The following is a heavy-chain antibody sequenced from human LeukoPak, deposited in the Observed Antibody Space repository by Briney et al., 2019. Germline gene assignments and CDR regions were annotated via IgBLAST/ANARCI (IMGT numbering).Heavy chain of an antibody. D-gene: IGHD3-22*01. Sequence: ASVKVSCKASGYTFTSYGISWVRQAPGQGLEWMGRIIPILGIANYAQKFQGRVTITADKSTGTAYMELSSLRSEDTAVYYCARVVDDSRSDYFDYWGQGTLVTVSS. CDR3: ARVVDDSRSDYFDY. J-gene: IGHJ4*02. CDR1: GYTFTSYG. CDR2: IIPILGIA. V-gene: IGHV1-69*04.